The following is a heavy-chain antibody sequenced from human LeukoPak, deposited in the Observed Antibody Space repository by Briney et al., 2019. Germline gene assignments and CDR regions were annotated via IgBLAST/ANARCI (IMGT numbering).Heavy chain of an antibody. V-gene: IGHV4-34*01. CDR1: GGSFSGYY. J-gene: IGHJ3*02. CDR3: ARSSYYYAADAFDI. Sequence: PSETLSLTCAVYGGSFSGYYWSWIRQPPGKGLEWIGEINHSGSTNYNPSLKSRVTISVDTSKNQFSLKLSSVTTADTAVYYCARSSYYYAADAFDIWGPGTMVTVSS. CDR2: INHSGST. D-gene: IGHD3-10*01.